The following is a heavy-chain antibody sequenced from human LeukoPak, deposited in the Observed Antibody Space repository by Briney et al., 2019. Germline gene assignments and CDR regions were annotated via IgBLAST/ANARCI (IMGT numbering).Heavy chain of an antibody. V-gene: IGHV4-59*01. Sequence: PSETLSLTCTVSAGSINTYYWSWIRQPPGKGLEWIGYIDYSGSTYYNPSLKSRVTISVDTSKNQFSLQLGSVTAADTAVYYCARHIIYSKKPSFDHWGQGTLVTVSS. CDR3: ARHIIYSKKPSFDH. J-gene: IGHJ4*02. CDR1: AGSINTYY. D-gene: IGHD4-11*01. CDR2: IDYSGST.